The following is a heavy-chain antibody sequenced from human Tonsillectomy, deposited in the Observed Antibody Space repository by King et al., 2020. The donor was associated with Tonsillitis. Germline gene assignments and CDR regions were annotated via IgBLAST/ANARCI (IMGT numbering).Heavy chain of an antibody. D-gene: IGHD6-6*01. Sequence: VQLVESGGGVVQPGGSLRLSCAASGFTFSSYGMHWVRQAPGKGLEWVAFIRYDGSNKYYADYVKGRFTITRDNSKTTLYMQRNSLRAEDTTVYYFAKGSGSSSSDNYFDYCGQGALVTVSS. J-gene: IGHJ4*02. V-gene: IGHV3-30*02. CDR3: AKGSGSSSSDNYFDY. CDR1: GFTFSSYG. CDR2: IRYDGSNK.